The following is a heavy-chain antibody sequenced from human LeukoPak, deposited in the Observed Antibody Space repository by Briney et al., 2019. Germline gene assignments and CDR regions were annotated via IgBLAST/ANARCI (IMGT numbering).Heavy chain of an antibody. V-gene: IGHV4-30-4*02. CDR2: IYYSGST. D-gene: IGHD3-9*01. J-gene: IGHJ3*02. Sequence: SETLSLTCAVSGGSISSGDYYWSWIRQPPGKGLVWIGYIYYSGSTYYNPSLKSRVTISVDTSKNQFSLKLSSVTAADTAVYYYARDTRGDILTGAHAFDIWGQGTMVTVSS. CDR1: GGSISSGDYY. CDR3: ARDTRGDILTGAHAFDI.